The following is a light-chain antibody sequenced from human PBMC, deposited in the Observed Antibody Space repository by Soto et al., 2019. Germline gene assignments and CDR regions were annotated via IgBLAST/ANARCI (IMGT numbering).Light chain of an antibody. CDR1: QGIDSS. Sequence: AILLTQSPSSLSASVGDRVTITCRASQGIDSSFAWYQQKPGKAPKLLIYAASSLQSGVPSRFSGSGSGTDSTLTISSLQPEDFATYYCQQLHDYPITFGQGTRLEI. J-gene: IGKJ5*01. CDR3: QQLHDYPIT. V-gene: IGKV1D-13*01. CDR2: AAS.